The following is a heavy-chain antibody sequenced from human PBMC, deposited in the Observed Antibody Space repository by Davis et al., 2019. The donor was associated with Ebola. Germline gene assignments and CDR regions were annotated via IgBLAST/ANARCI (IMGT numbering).Heavy chain of an antibody. D-gene: IGHD3-3*01. CDR1: GFTFDDYA. V-gene: IGHV3-9*01. J-gene: IGHJ5*01. CDR2: ISWNSGSV. CDR3: AKDLARDFWSGKNWFDS. Sequence: SLKISCEASGFTFDDYAMHWVRQAPGKGLEWVSGISWNSGSVAYADSVRGRFTISRDNVKNSLYLQMNSLSAEDTAFYYCAKDLARDFWSGKNWFDSWGQGTLVTVSS.